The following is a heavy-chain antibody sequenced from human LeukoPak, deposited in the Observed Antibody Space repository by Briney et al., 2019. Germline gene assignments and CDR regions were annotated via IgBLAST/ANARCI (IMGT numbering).Heavy chain of an antibody. D-gene: IGHD3-16*01. V-gene: IGHV4-30-4*01. J-gene: IGHJ4*02. Sequence: SQTLSLTCTVSGGSISSGDYYWTWIRQPPGKGLEWIGCIYYPGSTYYNPSLKSRVTISIDTSKNQFSLKLSSVSAADTAVYYCASPSDGARDFWGQGTLVTVSS. CDR3: ASPSDGARDF. CDR2: IYYPGST. CDR1: GGSISSGDYY.